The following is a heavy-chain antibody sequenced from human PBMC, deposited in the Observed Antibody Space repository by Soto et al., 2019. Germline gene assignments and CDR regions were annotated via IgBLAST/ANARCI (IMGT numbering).Heavy chain of an antibody. CDR3: ARERLRYFDWSPNWFDP. J-gene: IGHJ5*02. CDR1: GGSFSGYY. D-gene: IGHD3-9*01. Sequence: QVQLQQWGAGLLKPSETLSLTCAVYGGSFSGYYWSWIRQPPGKGLEWIGEINHSGSTNYNPSLKCRVTISVNTSKNQFSLKLSSVTAADTAVYYCARERLRYFDWSPNWFDPWGQGTLVTVSS. CDR2: INHSGST. V-gene: IGHV4-34*01.